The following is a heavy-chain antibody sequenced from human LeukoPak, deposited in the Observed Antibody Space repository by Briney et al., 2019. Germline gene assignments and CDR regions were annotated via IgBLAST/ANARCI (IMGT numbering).Heavy chain of an antibody. CDR3: AGPNTNSRFAY. J-gene: IGHJ4*02. V-gene: IGHV4-39*01. CDR2: IYRCGDT. Sequence: SETLSLTCSVSGGSITSTTYYWGWIRQPPGKGLGWIGSIYRCGDTYYNPSLKSRVTMSVDASKNQFSLSLSSLTASDTAVYYCAGPNTNSRFAYWGQGVLVTVSS. D-gene: IGHD1-1*01. CDR1: GGSITSTTYY.